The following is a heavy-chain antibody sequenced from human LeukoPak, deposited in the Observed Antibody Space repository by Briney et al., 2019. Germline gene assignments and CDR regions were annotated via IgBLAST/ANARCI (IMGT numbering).Heavy chain of an antibody. V-gene: IGHV1-18*01. CDR1: GCTFTSYG. J-gene: IGHJ4*02. Sequence: ASVKVSCKASGCTFTSYGISWVRQAPGQGLEWMGWISVYNGNTNYAQNLQGRVTMTTDTSTSTAYMDLRSLTSDDTAVYYCARGVAGEPYYFDYWGQGTLVTVSS. CDR3: ARGVAGEPYYFDY. D-gene: IGHD3-10*01. CDR2: ISVYNGNT.